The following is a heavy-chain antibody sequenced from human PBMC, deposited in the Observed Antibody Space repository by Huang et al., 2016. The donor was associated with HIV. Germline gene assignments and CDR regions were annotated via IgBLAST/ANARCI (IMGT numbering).Heavy chain of an antibody. CDR2: SNPEVEST. CDR3: AREGQGYAMDV. Sequence: QVQLVQSGAEVKKPGASVKVSCKTSGYTFTSYSIHWVRQAPGQGLEWMGISNPEVESTSYAPKCQGRVTMTRDTSTSTVYMELSSLRSEDTAMYYCAREGQGYAMDVWGQGTTVTVSS. J-gene: IGHJ6*02. V-gene: IGHV1-46*01. CDR1: GYTFTSYS.